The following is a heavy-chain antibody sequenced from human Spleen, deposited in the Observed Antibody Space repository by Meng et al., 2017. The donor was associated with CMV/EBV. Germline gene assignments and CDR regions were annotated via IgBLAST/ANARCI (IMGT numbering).Heavy chain of an antibody. Sequence: GGSLRLSCAASGFTVSSNYMSWVRQAPGKGLEWVSVIYTSGSTYYADSVQGRFTISRDNSKNTLYLDVNSLRAEDTAIYYCARRGDFSVVPGSYGMGVWGQGTTVTVSS. D-gene: IGHD2-21*01. J-gene: IGHJ6*02. CDR3: ARRGDFSVVPGSYGMGV. CDR2: IYTSGST. V-gene: IGHV3-66*03. CDR1: GFTVSSNY.